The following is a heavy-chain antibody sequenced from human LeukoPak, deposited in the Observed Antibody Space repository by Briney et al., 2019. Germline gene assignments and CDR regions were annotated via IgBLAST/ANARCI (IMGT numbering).Heavy chain of an antibody. J-gene: IGHJ4*02. D-gene: IGHD4-17*01. CDR1: GFTFSSYA. CDR3: ARDRSGDYHPYYFDY. V-gene: IGHV3-23*01. Sequence: GGSLRLSCAASGFTFSSYAMSWVRQAPGKGLEWVSAISGSGGSTYYADSVKGRFTISRDSSKNTLYLQMNSLRAEDTAVYYCARDRSGDYHPYYFDYWGQGTLVTVSS. CDR2: ISGSGGST.